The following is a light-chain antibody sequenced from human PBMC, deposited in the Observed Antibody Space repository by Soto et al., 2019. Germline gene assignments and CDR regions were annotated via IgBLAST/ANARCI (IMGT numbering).Light chain of an antibody. J-gene: IGKJ4*01. CDR3: QQYDNLSLT. V-gene: IGKV1-33*01. CDR2: DAS. Sequence: DIQMTQSPSSLSASVGDRVTITCQASQDISNYLNWYQQKPGKAPKLLLFDASNMETVVPSRFSGSGSGTDFTFTISSLQPEDIATYYCQQYDNLSLTFGGGTKVEIK. CDR1: QDISNY.